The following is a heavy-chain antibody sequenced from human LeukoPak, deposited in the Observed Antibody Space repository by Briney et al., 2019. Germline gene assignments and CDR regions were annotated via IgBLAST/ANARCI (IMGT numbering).Heavy chain of an antibody. V-gene: IGHV4-39*01. CDR1: GGSIGSTTYY. J-gene: IGHJ4*02. CDR2: IYNSGST. D-gene: IGHD6-19*01. Sequence: SETLSLTCTVSGGSIGSTTYYWGWIRQPPGKGLEWIGSIYNSGSTYYNPSLKSRVTISVDTSKNQFSLKVSPVTAADTAVYYCARRAAVSGREFDYWGQGTLVTVSS. CDR3: ARRAAVSGREFDY.